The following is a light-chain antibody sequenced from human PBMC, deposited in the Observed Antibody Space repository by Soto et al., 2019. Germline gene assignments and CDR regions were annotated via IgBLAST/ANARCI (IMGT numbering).Light chain of an antibody. J-gene: IGKJ1*01. CDR1: QSVSSSY. V-gene: IGKV3-20*01. CDR3: QQYGSSRWT. CDR2: GAS. Sequence: EIVLTQSPGTLSLSPGERATLSCRASQSVSSSYLAWYQQKPGQAPRLLIYGASSRATGIPDRFSGSGSGTDFTLTISRLEAEDFAVYYCQQYGSSRWTFGQGTKGEI.